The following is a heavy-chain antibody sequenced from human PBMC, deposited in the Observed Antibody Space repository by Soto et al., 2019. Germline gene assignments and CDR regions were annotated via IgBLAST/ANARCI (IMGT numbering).Heavy chain of an antibody. CDR1: GFTFGDYA. V-gene: IGHV3-49*03. D-gene: IGHD3-22*01. J-gene: IGHJ6*02. CDR3: TRARAGVFFSIYYYYQYLLSF. Sequence: PGGSLRLSCKASGFTFGDYAMSWFRQAPGKGLEWVGFIRSKAYGGTKEYAASVKGRFTISRDDSKSIAYLQMNSLKTEDTAVYYCTRARAGVFFSIYYYYQYLLSFCGQGTSVPGSS. CDR2: IRSKAYGGTK.